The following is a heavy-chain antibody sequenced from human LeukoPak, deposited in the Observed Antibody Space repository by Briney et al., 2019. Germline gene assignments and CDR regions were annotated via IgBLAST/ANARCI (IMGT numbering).Heavy chain of an antibody. D-gene: IGHD4-17*01. CDR1: GYTFTSYD. J-gene: IGHJ6*02. V-gene: IGHV1-69*05. CDR3: AIPTVTTAHYYGMDV. CDR2: IIPIFGTA. Sequence: SVKVSCKASGYTFTSYDINWVRQAPGQGLEWMGGIIPIFGTANYAQKFQGRVTITTDESTSTAYMELSSLRSEDTAVYYCAIPTVTTAHYYGMDVWGQGTTVTVSS.